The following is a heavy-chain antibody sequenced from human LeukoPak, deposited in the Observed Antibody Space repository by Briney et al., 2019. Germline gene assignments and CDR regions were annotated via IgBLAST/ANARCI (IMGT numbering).Heavy chain of an antibody. D-gene: IGHD3-10*01. J-gene: IGHJ4*02. CDR2: ISWNSGSI. Sequence: GGSLRLSCAASGFTFDDYAMHWVRQAPGKGLEWVSGISWNSGSIGYADSVKGRFTISRDNSKNTLYLQMNSLRAEDTAVYYCAKPLFKGYSGSYFDYWGQGTLVTVSS. CDR1: GFTFDDYA. CDR3: AKPLFKGYSGSYFDY. V-gene: IGHV3-9*01.